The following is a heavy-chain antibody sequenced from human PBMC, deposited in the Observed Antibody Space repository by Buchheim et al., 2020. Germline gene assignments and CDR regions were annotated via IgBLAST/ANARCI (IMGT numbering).Heavy chain of an antibody. Sequence: QVQLVESGGDVVQPGTSLRLSCAASGYSFSGFGMHWVRQAPGKGLEWVAIIWSDGTKKYYADSVKGRFTISRDNYKDTLYLKMNSLRVEDSALYYCARAGPFYFDYWGQGSL. J-gene: IGHJ4*02. V-gene: IGHV3-33*01. CDR1: GYSFSGFG. CDR2: IWSDGTKK. CDR3: ARAGPFYFDY. D-gene: IGHD1-1*01.